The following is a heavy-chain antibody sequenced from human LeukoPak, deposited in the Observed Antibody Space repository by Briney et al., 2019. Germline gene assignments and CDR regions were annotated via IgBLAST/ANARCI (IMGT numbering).Heavy chain of an antibody. CDR2: RNKANSYTT. J-gene: IGHJ6*02. V-gene: IGHV3-72*01. CDR3: ARVWVDSSGWYGNYYYYGMDV. D-gene: IGHD6-19*01. Sequence: ETLSLTCAVYGGSFSGYYWSWIRQPPGKGPEWVGRRNKANSYTTEYAASVKGRFTISRDDSKNSLYLQMNSLKTEDTAVYYCARVWVDSSGWYGNYYYYGMDVWGQGTTVTVSS. CDR1: GGSFSGYY.